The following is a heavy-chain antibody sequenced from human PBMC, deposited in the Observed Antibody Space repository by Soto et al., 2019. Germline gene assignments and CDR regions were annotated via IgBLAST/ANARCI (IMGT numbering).Heavy chain of an antibody. CDR2: MNPNSGYM. J-gene: IGHJ4*02. D-gene: IGHD4-17*01. V-gene: IGHV1-8*01. Sequence: QVQLVQSGAEVKKPGASVKVSCKASGYTFTSYDINWVRQATGHGLEWLGWMNPNSGYMGYAQKFQGRVTLTRNTSITTAYMELSSLRYEDTAIYYCARTNGDLDHWGQGTLFTVSS. CDR1: GYTFTSYD. CDR3: ARTNGDLDH.